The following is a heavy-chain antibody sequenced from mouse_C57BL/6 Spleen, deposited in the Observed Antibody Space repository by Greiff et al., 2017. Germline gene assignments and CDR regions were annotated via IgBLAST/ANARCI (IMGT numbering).Heavy chain of an antibody. Sequence: QVQLQQSGPELVKPGASVKISCKASGYAFSSSWMNWVKQRPGKGLEWIGRIYPGDGDTNYNGKFKGKATLTADKSSSTAYMQLSSLTSEDSAVYFCAGGFYYGSPLDYFDYWGQGTTLTVSS. CDR2: IYPGDGDT. D-gene: IGHD1-1*01. J-gene: IGHJ2*01. CDR1: GYAFSSSW. V-gene: IGHV1-82*01. CDR3: AGGFYYGSPLDYFDY.